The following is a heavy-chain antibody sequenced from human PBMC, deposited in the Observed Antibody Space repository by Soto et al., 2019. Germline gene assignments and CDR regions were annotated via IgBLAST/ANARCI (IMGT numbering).Heavy chain of an antibody. CDR3: ARDFPAQAVCTNGVCPRRDAFDI. D-gene: IGHD2-8*01. J-gene: IGHJ3*02. Sequence: QVQLVQSGAEVKKPGSSVKVSCKASGGTFSSYTISWVRQAPGQGLEWMGRIIPILGIANYAQKFQGRVTITADKSTSTAYMELSSLRSEDTAVYYCARDFPAQAVCTNGVCPRRDAFDIWGQGTMVTVSS. CDR1: GGTFSSYT. CDR2: IIPILGIA. V-gene: IGHV1-69*08.